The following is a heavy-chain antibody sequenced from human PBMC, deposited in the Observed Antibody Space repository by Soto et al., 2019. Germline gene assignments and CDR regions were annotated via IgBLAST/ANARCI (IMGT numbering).Heavy chain of an antibody. J-gene: IGHJ4*02. CDR3: AKTGVVVAASYFDY. CDR2: ISWNSGSI. V-gene: IGHV3-9*01. CDR1: GFTFDDYA. D-gene: IGHD2-15*01. Sequence: PGGSLRLSCAASGFTFDDYAMHWVRQAPGKGLEWVSGISWNSGSIGYADSVKGRFTISRDNAKNSLYLQMNSLRAEDTALYYCAKTGVVVAASYFDYWGQGTLVTVSS.